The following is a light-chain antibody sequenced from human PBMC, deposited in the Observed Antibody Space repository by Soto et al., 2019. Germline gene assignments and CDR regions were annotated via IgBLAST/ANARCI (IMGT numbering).Light chain of an antibody. CDR2: GAS. CDR1: QTVASNF. CDR3: QQYGTSPPLT. Sequence: EVVLTQSPGTLSLTPGDRATLSCRASQTVASNFLAWYQHKPGLSPRLLIYGASTRATDIPDRFSGSGSGPDFTLAISRLEPEDSAVYYCQQYGTSPPLTFGGGTKVEIK. J-gene: IGKJ4*01. V-gene: IGKV3-20*01.